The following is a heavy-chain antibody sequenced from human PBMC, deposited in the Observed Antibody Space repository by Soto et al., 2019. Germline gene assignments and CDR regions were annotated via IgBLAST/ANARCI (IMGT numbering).Heavy chain of an antibody. V-gene: IGHV3-73*02. CDR2: IRSKANSYAT. CDR1: GFSLSGTD. CDR3: TRQGPRDGYNWGFDY. J-gene: IGHJ4*02. D-gene: IGHD5-12*01. Sequence: EVQLVESGGGLVQPGGSLKLSCSASGFSLSGTDMHWGRQASGKGLEWVGSIRSKANSYATEYAASVKGRFTISRDDSKNTAYLQMNSLKTEDTAVYYCTRQGPRDGYNWGFDYWGRGTLVTVSS.